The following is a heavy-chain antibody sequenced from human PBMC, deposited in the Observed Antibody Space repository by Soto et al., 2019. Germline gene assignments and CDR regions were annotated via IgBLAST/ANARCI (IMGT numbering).Heavy chain of an antibody. J-gene: IGHJ4*02. Sequence: SETLSLTCAISGDSVSSNSAAWSWIRQSPSRGLEWLGRTYYRSKWYNNYAVSVKSRITINPDTSKNQFSLQLNSVTPGDTAVYYCARDRLGDGYNDYWGQGTLVTVSS. CDR2: TYYRSKWYN. CDR1: GDSVSSNSAA. CDR3: ARDRLGDGYNDY. D-gene: IGHD5-12*01. V-gene: IGHV6-1*01.